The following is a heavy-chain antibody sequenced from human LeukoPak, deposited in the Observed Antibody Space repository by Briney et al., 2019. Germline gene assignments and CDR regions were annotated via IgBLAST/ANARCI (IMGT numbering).Heavy chain of an antibody. CDR2: IYYSGST. D-gene: IGHD4-17*01. CDR1: RGSISSEF. V-gene: IGHV4-59*01. Sequence: SETLSLTCTVSRGSISSEFWSWIRQPPGKGLEWIGYIYYSGSTNYNPSLKSRVSISVDTSKNQFSLKLSSVTAADTAVYYCARTGSTVTMLYPFDHWGQGTLVTVSS. CDR3: ARTGSTVTMLYPFDH. J-gene: IGHJ4*02.